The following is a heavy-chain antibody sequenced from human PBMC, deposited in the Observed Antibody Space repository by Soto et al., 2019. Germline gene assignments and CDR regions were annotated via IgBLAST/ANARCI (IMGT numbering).Heavy chain of an antibody. CDR1: GGTFSSYA. J-gene: IGHJ5*02. CDR3: ARDVVGGNNWFDP. D-gene: IGHD2-2*01. V-gene: IGHV1-69*01. CDR2: IIPIFGTA. Sequence: QVQLVQSGAEVKKPGSSVKVSYKASGGTFSSYAISWVRQAPGQGLEWMGGIIPIFGTANYAQKFQGRVTNTADESTSTAYMELSSLRSEDTAVYYGARDVVGGNNWFDPWGQGTLVTVYS.